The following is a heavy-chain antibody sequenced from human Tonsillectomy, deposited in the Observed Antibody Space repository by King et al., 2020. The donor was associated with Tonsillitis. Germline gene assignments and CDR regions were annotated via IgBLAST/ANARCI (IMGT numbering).Heavy chain of an antibody. D-gene: IGHD3-22*01. CDR1: GGSISSYY. Sequence: VQLQESGPGLVKPSETLSLTCTVSGGSISSYYWSWIRQPPGKGLEGIGYIYFNGSTNYHPPPKSRGTITVDTSKNQFSLKLSSVTAADTAVYYCARDQNYYDSSGYYRGGFDYWGQGTLVTVSS. V-gene: IGHV4-59*01. CDR2: IYFNGST. J-gene: IGHJ4*02. CDR3: ARDQNYYDSSGYYRGGFDY.